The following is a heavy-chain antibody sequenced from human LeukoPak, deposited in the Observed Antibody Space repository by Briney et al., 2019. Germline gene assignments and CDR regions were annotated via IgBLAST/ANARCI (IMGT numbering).Heavy chain of an antibody. CDR2: ISSSGSTI. D-gene: IGHD3-22*01. CDR1: GFTFSDYY. Sequence: GGSLRLSCAASGFTFSDYYMSWIRQAPGEGLEWVSYISSSGSTIYYADSVKGRFTISRDNAKNSLYLQMNSLRAEDTAVYYCARDRGYYYDSSGYDYWGQGTLVTVSS. V-gene: IGHV3-11*01. J-gene: IGHJ4*02. CDR3: ARDRGYYYDSSGYDY.